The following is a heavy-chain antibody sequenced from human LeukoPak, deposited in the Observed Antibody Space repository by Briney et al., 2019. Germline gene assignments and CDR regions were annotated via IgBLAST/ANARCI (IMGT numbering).Heavy chain of an antibody. D-gene: IGHD1-20*01. CDR2: IYHSGST. J-gene: IGHJ4*02. V-gene: IGHV4-38-2*02. CDR3: ARDRYPYNWNYFDY. CDR1: GGSSSGFY. Sequence: SETLSLTCAVYGGSSSGFYWGWIRQPPGKGLEWIGSIYHSGSTYYNPSLKSRVTISVDTSKNQFSLKLSSVTAADTAVYYCARDRYPYNWNYFDYWGQGTLVTVSS.